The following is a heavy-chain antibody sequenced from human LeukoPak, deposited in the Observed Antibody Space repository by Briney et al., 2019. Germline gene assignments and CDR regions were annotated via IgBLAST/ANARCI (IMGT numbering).Heavy chain of an antibody. D-gene: IGHD6-19*01. CDR1: GHTFTGYY. V-gene: IGHV1-2*02. Sequence: ASVKVSCQASGHTFTGYYMHWVRQAPGQGLEWMGWINPNSGGTNYAQKFQGRVTMTRDTSISTAYMELSRLRSDDTAVYYCARIIIAVAGNHYYYGMDVWGQGTTVTVSS. CDR3: ARIIIAVAGNHYYYGMDV. J-gene: IGHJ6*02. CDR2: INPNSGGT.